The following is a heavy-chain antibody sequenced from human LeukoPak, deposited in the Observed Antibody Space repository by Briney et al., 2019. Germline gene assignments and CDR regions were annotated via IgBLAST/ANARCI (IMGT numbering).Heavy chain of an antibody. D-gene: IGHD4-17*01. CDR1: GFTFSSYA. CDR2: ISGSGDTT. V-gene: IGHV3-23*01. Sequence: GASLRLSCAASGFTFSSYAMSWVRQAPGMGLEWVSAISGSGDTTYYADSVKGRFTISRDNSKNTVFLQMNSLRAEDTAVYYCAKDRPIRRNDMDVWGQGTTVTVSS. J-gene: IGHJ6*02. CDR3: AKDRPIRRNDMDV.